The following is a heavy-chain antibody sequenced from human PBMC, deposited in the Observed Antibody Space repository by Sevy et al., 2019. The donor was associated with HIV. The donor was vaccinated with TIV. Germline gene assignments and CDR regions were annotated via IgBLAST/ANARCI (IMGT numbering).Heavy chain of an antibody. CDR2: IRSKAYGGTT. V-gene: IGHV3-49*03. Sequence: GGSLRLSCTASGFTFGDYAMSWFRRAPGKGLEWVGFIRSKAYGGTTEYAASVKGRFTISRDDSKSIAYLQMNSLKTEDTAVYYCTRKYYYGSGSYYYYYGMDVWGQGTTVTVSS. CDR1: GFTFGDYA. CDR3: TRKYYYGSGSYYYYYGMDV. D-gene: IGHD3-10*01. J-gene: IGHJ6*02.